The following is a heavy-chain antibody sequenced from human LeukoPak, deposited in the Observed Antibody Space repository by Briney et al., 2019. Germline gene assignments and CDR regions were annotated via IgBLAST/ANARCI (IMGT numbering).Heavy chain of an antibody. D-gene: IGHD1-14*01. CDR1: GFTFSSSA. Sequence: GGSLRLSCAASGFTFSSSAMSWVRQAPGKGLEWVSVISGSGANTYYADSVKGRFTISRDNSKNTLYLQMNSLRAEDTAVYYCDREDYYYYMDVWGKGTTVTVSS. V-gene: IGHV3-23*01. CDR3: DREDYYYYMDV. J-gene: IGHJ6*03. CDR2: ISGSGANT.